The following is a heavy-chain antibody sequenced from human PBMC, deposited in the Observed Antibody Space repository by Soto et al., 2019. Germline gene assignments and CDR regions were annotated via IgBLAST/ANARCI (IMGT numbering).Heavy chain of an antibody. V-gene: IGHV3-53*01. CDR2: IYSGGST. CDR1: VCTVSSNY. D-gene: IGHD3-22*01. J-gene: IGHJ4*02. CDR3: ARAMEEDSYDPPGY. Sequence: VGSLRLSCASSVCTVSSNYMSCVRHSPGKGLEWVSVIYSGGSTYYADYVKGRFTISRDNSKNTLYLQMNSLRAEDTAVYYCARAMEEDSYDPPGYWGQGTLVIVSS.